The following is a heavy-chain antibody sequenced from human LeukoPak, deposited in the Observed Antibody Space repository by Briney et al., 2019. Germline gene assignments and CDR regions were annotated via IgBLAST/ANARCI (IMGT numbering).Heavy chain of an antibody. CDR1: GASISSYY. D-gene: IGHD2-21*02. Sequence: SETLSLTCTVSGASISSYYWSWIRQPAGKGLEWIGRIHTTGSTNYNPPLKSRVTISVDTSKNQFSLKLSSVTAADTAVYYCASSYCGGDCYQHYYYYYYMDVWGKGTTVTVSS. CDR3: ASSYCGGDCYQHYYYYYYMDV. J-gene: IGHJ6*03. V-gene: IGHV4-4*07. CDR2: IHTTGST.